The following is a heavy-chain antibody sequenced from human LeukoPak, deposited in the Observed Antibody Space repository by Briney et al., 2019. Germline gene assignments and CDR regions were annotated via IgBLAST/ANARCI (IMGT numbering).Heavy chain of an antibody. CDR3: AGDTHSSSWYDH. CDR2: INIDERIT. D-gene: IGHD6-19*01. CDR1: GFSFSTQR. Sequence: GGSLRLSCAASGFSFSTQRMHWVRQAPGKGLVWVSYINIDERITGYADSVKGRFTISRDNAKNTLYLQMNDLRVEDTAVYYCAGDTHSSSWYDHWGQGTLVTVSS. J-gene: IGHJ5*02. V-gene: IGHV3-74*01.